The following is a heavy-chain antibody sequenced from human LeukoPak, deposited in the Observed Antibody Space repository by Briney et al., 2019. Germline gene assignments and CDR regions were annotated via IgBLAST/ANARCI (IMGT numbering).Heavy chain of an antibody. CDR1: GFTFSSYA. CDR2: ISGSGGST. D-gene: IGHD5-18*01. J-gene: IGHJ4*02. CDR3: VKDKFGGYSYGARFDY. V-gene: IGHV3-23*01. Sequence: GGSLRLSCAASGFTFSSYAMSWVRQAPGKGLEWVSAISGSGGSTYYADSVKGRFTISRDNSKNTLYLQMNSLRAEDTAVYYCVKDKFGGYSYGARFDYWGQGTLVTVSS.